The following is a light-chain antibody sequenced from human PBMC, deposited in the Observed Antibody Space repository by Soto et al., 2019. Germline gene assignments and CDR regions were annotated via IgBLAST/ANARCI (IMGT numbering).Light chain of an antibody. J-gene: IGLJ2*01. V-gene: IGLV2-14*01. CDR3: SSYTSSRTLV. Sequence: QSALTQPASVSGSPGQSITISCTGTSSDVGGYNYVSWYQQHPGKAPKLMIYDVSNRPSGVSNRFSVSKSGNTASLTISGLQAEDEGDYYCSSYTSSRTLVFGGGTKLTVL. CDR1: SSDVGGYNY. CDR2: DVS.